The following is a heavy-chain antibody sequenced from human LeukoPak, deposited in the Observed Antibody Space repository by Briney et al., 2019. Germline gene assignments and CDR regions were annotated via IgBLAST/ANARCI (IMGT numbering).Heavy chain of an antibody. CDR1: GFSFDDYA. Sequence: QTGGSLRLSCAASGFSFDDYAMHWVRQAPGKGLEWVSLIIWNGGSTYYADSVKGRFTISRDNSKNSLYLQMNSLRTEDTALYYCAKAHSSSWYAVGYWGQGTLVTVSS. J-gene: IGHJ4*02. D-gene: IGHD6-13*01. CDR2: IIWNGGST. V-gene: IGHV3-43*02. CDR3: AKAHSSSWYAVGY.